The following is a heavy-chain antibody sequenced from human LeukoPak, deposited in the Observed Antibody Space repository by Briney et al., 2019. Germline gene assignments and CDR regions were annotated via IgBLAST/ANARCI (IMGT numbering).Heavy chain of an antibody. V-gene: IGHV1-2*02. J-gene: IGHJ4*02. D-gene: IGHD2-8*01. CDR2: INFNNGDR. CDR1: GYTFTHYY. Sequence: ASVKVSCKASGYTFTHYYIHWVRQAPGQGLEYVGWINFNNGDRNTEQKFQGRVTMTRDTSITTAYLDLTSLRSDDTAVYFCAREYSINGVWQMAFDYWGQGSLVTVSS. CDR3: AREYSINGVWQMAFDY.